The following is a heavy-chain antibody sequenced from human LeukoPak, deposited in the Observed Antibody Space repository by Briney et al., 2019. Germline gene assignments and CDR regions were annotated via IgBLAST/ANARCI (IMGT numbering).Heavy chain of an antibody. CDR2: IKDDGSEK. V-gene: IGHV3-7*01. J-gene: IGHJ4*02. Sequence: GGSLRLSCSVSGFTLANYWMNWVRQTPGKGLEWVANIKDDGSEKYYVDSVKGRFTISRDNAKNSLYLQMNSLRAEDTAVYYCARALTAYCFDYWGQGTLVTVSS. D-gene: IGHD3-9*01. CDR1: GFTLANYW. CDR3: ARALTAYCFDY.